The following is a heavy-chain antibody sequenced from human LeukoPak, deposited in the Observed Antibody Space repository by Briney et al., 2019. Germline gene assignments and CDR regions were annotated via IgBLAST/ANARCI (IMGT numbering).Heavy chain of an antibody. V-gene: IGHV4-59*08. CDR2: IYYSGST. Sequence: SETLSLTCSVSGGSINNYYWSWIRQPPGKGLEWIAYIYYSGSTNYNPSLKSRVTISVDTSKNQLSLMLSSVTAADTAVYYCARHNARLRGWIGEVDFWGRGALVTVSS. D-gene: IGHD3-10*01. CDR1: GGSINNYY. CDR3: ARHNARLRGWIGEVDF. J-gene: IGHJ4*02.